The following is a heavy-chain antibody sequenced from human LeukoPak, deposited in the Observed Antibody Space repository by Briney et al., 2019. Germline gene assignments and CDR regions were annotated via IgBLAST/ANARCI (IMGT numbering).Heavy chain of an antibody. Sequence: GGSLRLSCAASGFTFSSYGMHWVRQAPGKGLEGVAFIRYDGSNKYYADSVKGRFTISRDNSKNTLYLQMNSLGAEDTAVYYCAKVSSDSSSWYGNWYFDLWGRGTLVTVSS. CDR2: IRYDGSNK. V-gene: IGHV3-30*02. D-gene: IGHD6-13*01. CDR3: AKVSSDSSSWYGNWYFDL. CDR1: GFTFSSYG. J-gene: IGHJ2*01.